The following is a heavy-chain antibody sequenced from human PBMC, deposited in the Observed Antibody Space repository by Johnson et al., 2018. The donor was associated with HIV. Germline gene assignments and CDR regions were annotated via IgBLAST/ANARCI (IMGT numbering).Heavy chain of an antibody. CDR2: ISYDGSNK. V-gene: IGHV3-30*04. CDR1: GFTFRSYP. J-gene: IGHJ3*02. D-gene: IGHD1-20*01. CDR3: TRARYNWIFDI. Sequence: HVQLVESGGGVVHPGRSLRLSCAASGFTFRSYPMHWVRQPPGKGLEWVAVISYDGSNKYYADSVKGRFTISRDNSKNTVYLQMNSLRAEDTAVYYCTRARYNWIFDIWGQGTMVTVSS.